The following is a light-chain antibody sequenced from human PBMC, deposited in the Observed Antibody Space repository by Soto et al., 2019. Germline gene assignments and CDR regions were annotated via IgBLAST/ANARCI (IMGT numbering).Light chain of an antibody. CDR1: QSISGY. CDR3: QQSDIMPWT. V-gene: IGKV1-39*01. CDR2: AAS. Sequence: EIQMTQYPSSLSASVGDRVTITCLASQSISGYLNWYQKKSGQAPRLLMYAASSLQSGVPSRFSGSGSGSDFTFTIISLHPEDSATYYCQQSDIMPWTFG. J-gene: IGKJ2*02.